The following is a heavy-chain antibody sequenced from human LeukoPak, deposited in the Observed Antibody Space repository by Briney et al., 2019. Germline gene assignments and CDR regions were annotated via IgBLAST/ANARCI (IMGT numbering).Heavy chain of an antibody. CDR3: ARWYSSGWAFDY. V-gene: IGHV4-4*02. J-gene: IGHJ4*02. CDR1: GGSITSSNW. D-gene: IGHD6-19*01. CDR2: IYHSGDT. Sequence: SGTLSLTCAVSGGSITSSNWWSWVRQPPGKGLEWIGEIYHSGDTNYNPSLKSRVTISVDTSKNQFSLKLSSVTAADTAVYYCARWYSSGWAFDYWGQGTLVTVSS.